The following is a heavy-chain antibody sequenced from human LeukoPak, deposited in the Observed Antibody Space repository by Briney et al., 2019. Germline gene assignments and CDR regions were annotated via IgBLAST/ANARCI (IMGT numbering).Heavy chain of an antibody. J-gene: IGHJ5*02. CDR1: GGTFSSYA. V-gene: IGHV1-69*05. Sequence: ASVKVSCKASGGTFSSYAISWVRQAPGQGLEWMGGIIPIFGTANYAQKLQGRVTMTTDTSTSTAYMELRSLRSEDTAIYYCARDNSVGDNAWWFDPWGQGTLVTVSS. CDR3: ARDNSVGDNAWWFDP. CDR2: IIPIFGTA. D-gene: IGHD1-26*01.